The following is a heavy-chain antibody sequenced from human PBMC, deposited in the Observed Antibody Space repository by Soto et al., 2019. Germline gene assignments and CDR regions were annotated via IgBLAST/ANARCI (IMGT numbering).Heavy chain of an antibody. Sequence: QVQLQQWGAGLLKPSETLSLTCAVYGGSFSGYYWSWIRQPPGKGLEWIGEINHSGSTNYNPSLKNRVTISVDTSKNQFSLKLSSVTAADTAVYYCARGLSGYSRGVWFDPWGQGTLVTVSS. CDR1: GGSFSGYY. CDR2: INHSGST. D-gene: IGHD3-22*01. CDR3: ARGLSGYSRGVWFDP. V-gene: IGHV4-34*01. J-gene: IGHJ5*02.